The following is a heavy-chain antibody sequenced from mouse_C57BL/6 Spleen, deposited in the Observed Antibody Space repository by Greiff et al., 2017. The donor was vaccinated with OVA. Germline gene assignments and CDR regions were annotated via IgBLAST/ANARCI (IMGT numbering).Heavy chain of an antibody. CDR2: ISYSGST. CDR3: ASGGGLKKGYAMDH. V-gene: IGHV3-8*01. CDR1: GYSITRDY. D-gene: IGHD2-4*01. J-gene: IGHJ4*01. Sequence: EVKLQESGPGLAKPSQTLSLPCSVTGYSITRDYWNWIRKFPGNKLEYMGYISYSGSTYYTPSLKSRISITRDTSKNQYYLQLNSVTTEDTATDYCASGGGLKKGYAMDHWGQGTSVTVSS.